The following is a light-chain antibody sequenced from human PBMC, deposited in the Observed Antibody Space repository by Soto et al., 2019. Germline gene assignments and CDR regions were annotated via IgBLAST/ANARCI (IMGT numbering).Light chain of an antibody. J-gene: IGLJ1*01. Sequence: QSALTQPRSVSGSPGQSVTISCTGTSSDVGTYNYVSWYQQHPGKAPKVMIYDASERPSGVPDRFSGSKSGNTASLTISGLQAEDEADYYCCSYAGSPRDVFGTGSKQTVL. CDR2: DAS. CDR1: SSDVGTYNY. V-gene: IGLV2-11*01. CDR3: CSYAGSPRDV.